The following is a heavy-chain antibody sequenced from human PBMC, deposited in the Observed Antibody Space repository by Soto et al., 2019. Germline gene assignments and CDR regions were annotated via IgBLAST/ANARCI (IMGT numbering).Heavy chain of an antibody. CDR3: ARGYDSRSWSSFFDY. V-gene: IGHV1-69*06. D-gene: IGHD6-13*01. CDR2: IIPIFGTA. CDR1: GGTFSSYA. J-gene: IGHJ4*02. Sequence: SVKVSCKASGGTFSSYAISWVRQAPGQGLEWMGGIIPIFGTANYAQKFQGRVTITADKSTSTAYMELSSLRSEDTAVYYCARGYDSRSWSSFFDYWGQGTLVTVSS.